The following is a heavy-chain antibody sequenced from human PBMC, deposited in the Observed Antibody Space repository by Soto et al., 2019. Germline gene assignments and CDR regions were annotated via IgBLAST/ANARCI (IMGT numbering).Heavy chain of an antibody. CDR1: GYSFPNYW. CDR2: IYPGDSDT. J-gene: IGHJ6*02. V-gene: IGHV5-51*01. Sequence: GESLKISCTASGYSFPNYWIGWVRQVPGQGLEWMGIIYPGDSDTEYSPSFQGQVTITADTSISTAFLQWTSLKAADTAMYYCARGGWQLGRVVYYGMDVWGQGTTVTVSS. CDR3: ARGGWQLGRVVYYGMDV. D-gene: IGHD6-6*01.